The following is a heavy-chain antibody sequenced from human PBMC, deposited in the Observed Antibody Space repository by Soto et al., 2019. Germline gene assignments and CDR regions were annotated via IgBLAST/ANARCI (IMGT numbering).Heavy chain of an antibody. CDR2: IIPIFGTA. V-gene: IGHV1-69*13. CDR3: ARGGWLRYDSSGYYLGDAFDI. J-gene: IGHJ3*02. CDR1: GGTFSSYA. Sequence: GASVKVSCKAPGGTFSSYAISWVRQAPGQGLEWMGGIIPIFGTANYAQKFQGRVTITADESTSTAYMELSSLRSEDTAVYYCARGGWLRYDSSGYYLGDAFDIWGQGTMVTVSS. D-gene: IGHD3-22*01.